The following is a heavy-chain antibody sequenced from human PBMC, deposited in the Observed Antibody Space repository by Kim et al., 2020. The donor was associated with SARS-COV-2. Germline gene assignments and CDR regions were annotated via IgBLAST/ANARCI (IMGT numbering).Heavy chain of an antibody. CDR1: GFLFSVHW. D-gene: IGHD7-27*01. Sequence: GGSLRLSCEVSGFLFSVHWMHWVRQVPGKGLEWVSHINLDGSTTTYADSVQGRFTISRDNAKNTLYLQMNSLRVDDTAVYYCTRGANWGYYYYYYMDAWCKGTTVTVSS. CDR3: TRGANWGYYYYYYMDA. CDR2: INLDGSTT. V-gene: IGHV3-74*01. J-gene: IGHJ6*03.